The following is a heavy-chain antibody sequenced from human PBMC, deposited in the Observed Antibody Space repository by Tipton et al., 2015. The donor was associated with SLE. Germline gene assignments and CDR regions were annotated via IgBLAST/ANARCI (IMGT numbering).Heavy chain of an antibody. V-gene: IGHV3-21*03. J-gene: IGHJ5*02. CDR2: ISSSSRYI. Sequence: GSLRLSCAASGFIFSDYSMNWVRQAPGKGLEWVSSISSSSRYIYHAESLKGRFTISRDNAKSSLYLQMNSLRVEDTAVYFCAGDDYASGITWGQGTLVTVSS. CDR3: AGDDYASGIT. CDR1: GFIFSDYS. D-gene: IGHD3-10*01.